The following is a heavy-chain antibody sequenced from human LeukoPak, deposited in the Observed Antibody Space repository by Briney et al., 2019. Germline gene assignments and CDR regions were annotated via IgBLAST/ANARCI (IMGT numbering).Heavy chain of an antibody. CDR2: INPNSGAI. D-gene: IGHD6-13*01. V-gene: IGHV1-2*02. CDR1: GYIFTGNS. Sequence: ASVKVSCKASGYIFTGNSMQWVRQAPGQGLEWLGWINPNSGAIQYAQKFQGRVTLTWDASISTVYMELSSLKSDDTAVYYCARLSGSTWWDNADIWGQGTVLIVSA. CDR3: ARLSGSTWWDNADI. J-gene: IGHJ3*02.